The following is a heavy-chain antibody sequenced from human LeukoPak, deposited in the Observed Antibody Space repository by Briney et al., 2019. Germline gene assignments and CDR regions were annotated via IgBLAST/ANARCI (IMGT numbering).Heavy chain of an antibody. CDR2: ISSSSSYI. D-gene: IGHD3-22*01. Sequence: ASVKVSCKASGYTFTGYYMHWVRQAPGKGLEWVSSISSSSSYIYYADSVKGRFTISRDNARNSLYLQMNSLRAEDTAVYYCAREIVVDFYFDYWGQGTLVTVSS. V-gene: IGHV3-21*01. CDR3: AREIVVDFYFDY. CDR1: GYTFTGYY. J-gene: IGHJ4*02.